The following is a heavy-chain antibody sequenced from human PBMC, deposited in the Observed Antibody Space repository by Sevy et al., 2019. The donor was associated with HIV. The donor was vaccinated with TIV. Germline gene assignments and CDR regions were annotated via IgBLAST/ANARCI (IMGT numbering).Heavy chain of an antibody. V-gene: IGHV3-23*01. CDR3: AKYAGDFPHLDY. J-gene: IGHJ4*02. Sequence: GGSLRLSCAASGFTFRTFAMSWVRQAPGKGLQWVSSISDTGTSTSYADSVEGRFTISRDNSKKTLYLQMNSLRAEDTALYYCAKYAGDFPHLDYWGQGTLVTVSS. D-gene: IGHD7-27*01. CDR2: ISDTGTST. CDR1: GFTFRTFA.